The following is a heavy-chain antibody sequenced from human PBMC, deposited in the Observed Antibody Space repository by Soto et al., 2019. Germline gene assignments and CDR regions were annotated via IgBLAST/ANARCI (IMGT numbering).Heavy chain of an antibody. J-gene: IGHJ4*02. V-gene: IGHV1-18*04. CDR1: GYTLTSYG. CDR3: WRNDGDDSTNF. CDR2: IASHDGST. Sequence: ASVKVSCKASGYTLTSYGLNWVRRAPGQGLEWMGRIASHDGSTVSAQSFQGRLTLTRGTFTNTAYLELGALTSDDTGLYFCWRNDGDDSTNFWGQGTLVTVSS. D-gene: IGHD3-22*01.